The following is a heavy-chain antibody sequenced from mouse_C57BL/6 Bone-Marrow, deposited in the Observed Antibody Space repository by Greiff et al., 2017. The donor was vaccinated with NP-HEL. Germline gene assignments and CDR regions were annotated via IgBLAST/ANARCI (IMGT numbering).Heavy chain of an antibody. CDR3: GGDPYYDPYFDY. CDR2: IYPRSGNT. CDR1: GYTFTSYG. J-gene: IGHJ2*01. Sequence: VHLVESGAELARPGASVKLSCKASGYTFTSYGISWVKQRTGQGLEWIGEIYPRSGNTYYNEKFKGKATLTADKSSSTAYMELRSLTSEDSAVYFCGGDPYYDPYFDYWGQGTTLTVSS. D-gene: IGHD1-1*02. V-gene: IGHV1-81*01.